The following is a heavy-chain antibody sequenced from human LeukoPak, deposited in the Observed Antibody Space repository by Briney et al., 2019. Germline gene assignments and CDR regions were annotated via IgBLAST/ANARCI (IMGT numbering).Heavy chain of an antibody. CDR2: ISTSSSTI. Sequence: GGSLRLSCAASGFTFSSYNMNWVRQAPGKGLKWVSHISTSSSTIYYADSVKGRFTISRDNAKSSLYLQMNSLRDDDTAVYYCTAAYGDYEVYYYGMDVWGQGTTVTVSS. V-gene: IGHV3-48*02. J-gene: IGHJ6*02. CDR3: TAAYGDYEVYYYGMDV. CDR1: GFTFSSYN. D-gene: IGHD4-17*01.